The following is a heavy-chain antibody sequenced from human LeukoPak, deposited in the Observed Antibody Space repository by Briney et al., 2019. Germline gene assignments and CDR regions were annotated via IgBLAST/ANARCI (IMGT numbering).Heavy chain of an antibody. CDR2: IIPILGIA. CDR3: ARDAGYYDYVWGSYPAGDY. V-gene: IGHV1-69*04. CDR1: GGTFSSYA. Sequence: ASVKVSCKASGGTFSSYAISWVRQAPGQGLECMGRIIPILGIANYAQKFQGRVTITADKSTSTAYMELSSLRSEDTAVYYCARDAGYYDYVWGSYPAGDYWGQGTLVTVSS. D-gene: IGHD3-16*02. J-gene: IGHJ4*02.